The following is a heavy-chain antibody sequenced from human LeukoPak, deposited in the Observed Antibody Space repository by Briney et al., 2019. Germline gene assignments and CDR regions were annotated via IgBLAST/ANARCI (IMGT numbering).Heavy chain of an antibody. CDR3: GRDSFETDIDY. J-gene: IGHJ4*02. V-gene: IGHV3-7*01. Sequence: PGGSLRLSCAASGFSFSTYWMSWVRQAPGKGLGWVANIKEDGSETYYVDSLRGRFTISRDNVKNSLCLQIDSLRVEDTAVYYCGRDSFETDIDYWGQGTLVTVSS. D-gene: IGHD1-14*01. CDR1: GFSFSTYW. CDR2: IKEDGSET.